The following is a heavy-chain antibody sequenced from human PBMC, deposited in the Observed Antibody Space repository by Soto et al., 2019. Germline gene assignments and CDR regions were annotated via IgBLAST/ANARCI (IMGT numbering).Heavy chain of an antibody. V-gene: IGHV3-21*01. CDR1: GFTFSSYS. CDR2: ISSSSSYI. CDR3: ATNYHGSGSYAGMFY. D-gene: IGHD3-10*01. J-gene: IGHJ4*02. Sequence: GGSLRLSCAASGFTFSSYSMNWVRQAPGKGLEWVSSISSSSSYIYYADSVKGRFTISRDNAKNSLYLQMNSLRAEDTAVYYCATNYHGSGSYAGMFYWGQGTLVTVSS.